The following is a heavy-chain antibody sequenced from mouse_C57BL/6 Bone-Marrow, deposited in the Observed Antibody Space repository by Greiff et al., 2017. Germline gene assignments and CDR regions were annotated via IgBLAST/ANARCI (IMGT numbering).Heavy chain of an antibody. CDR2: IFPGSGST. CDR1: GYTFTSYW. CDR3: ARPYYSNYWYFDV. Sequence: VQLQQPGAELVKPGASVKMSCKASGYTFTSYWITWVKQRPGQGLEWIGEIFPGSGSTNYNEKFKSKATLTVDTSSSTAYMQLSSLTSEDSAVYYCARPYYSNYWYFDVGGTGTTVTVSS. V-gene: IGHV1-55*01. J-gene: IGHJ1*03. D-gene: IGHD2-5*01.